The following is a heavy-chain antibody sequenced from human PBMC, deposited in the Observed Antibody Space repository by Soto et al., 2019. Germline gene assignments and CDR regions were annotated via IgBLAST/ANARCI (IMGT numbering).Heavy chain of an antibody. D-gene: IGHD3-3*01. CDR3: ARGHYDFWSGYFPYI. V-gene: IGHV4-34*01. J-gene: IGHJ3*02. CDR1: GGSFSGYY. CDR2: INHSGST. Sequence: SETLSLTCAVYGGSFSGYYCSWIRQPPGEGLEWIGEINHSGSTNYDPSLKSRVTISVDTSKNQFSLKLSSVTAADTAVYYCARGHYDFWSGYFPYIWGQGTMVT.